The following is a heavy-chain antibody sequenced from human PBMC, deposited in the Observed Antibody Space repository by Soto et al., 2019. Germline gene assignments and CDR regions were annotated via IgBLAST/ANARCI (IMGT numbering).Heavy chain of an antibody. V-gene: IGHV1-46*01. D-gene: IGHD5-18*01. Sequence: QVQLVQSGAEVKKPGASVKVSCKASGYTFTSYYMHWVRQAPGQGLEWMGIINPSGGSTTYAQKFQGRVTMTKDTATSTVYMELSSLRSEDTPVYYCARVGRYSYGGVNYWGQGTLVTVSS. CDR1: GYTFTSYY. CDR3: ARVGRYSYGGVNY. CDR2: INPSGGST. J-gene: IGHJ4*02.